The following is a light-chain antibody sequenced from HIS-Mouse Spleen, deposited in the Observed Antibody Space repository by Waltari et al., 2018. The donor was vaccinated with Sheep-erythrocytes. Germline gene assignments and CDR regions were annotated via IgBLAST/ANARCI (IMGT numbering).Light chain of an antibody. V-gene: IGKV1-13*02. CDR2: DAS. CDR3: QQFNSHPMYT. CDR1: QGISSA. J-gene: IGKJ2*01. Sequence: AIQLTQSPFSLSASVGDRVNIPCRASQGISSALAWYQQKPGKTPKLLIYDASSLESGVPSRFSGSGSGTDFTLTISSLQPEDFATYYCQQFNSHPMYTFGQGTKLEIK.